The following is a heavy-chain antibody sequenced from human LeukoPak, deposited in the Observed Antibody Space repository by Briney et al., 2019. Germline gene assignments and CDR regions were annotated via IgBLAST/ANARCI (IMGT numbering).Heavy chain of an antibody. CDR1: GFTFSDSA. V-gene: IGHV3-73*01. D-gene: IGHD1-26*01. J-gene: IGHJ5*02. Sequence: GGALRLSCVASGFTFSDSAIHWVRQSSGKGLEWIGHLDKETNLYATALAASVKGRFTGYRHDSTNTAYLHINSLKPEDTALYYCTRDSGTYNWFDPWGQGTLVTVSS. CDR3: TRDSGTYNWFDP. CDR2: LDKETNLYAT.